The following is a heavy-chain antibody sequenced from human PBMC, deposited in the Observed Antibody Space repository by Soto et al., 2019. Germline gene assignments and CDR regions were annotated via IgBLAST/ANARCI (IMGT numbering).Heavy chain of an antibody. CDR2: IHYSGSA. Sequence: SETLSLTCTVSGVSISSSTYYWGWIRQPPGKGLECIGSIHYSGSASNNPSLKRRVTISLDTSKNQVSLRLSSVTAADTAVYYCARLQGAPNSYYYYGMDVWCPGTTVTVSS. CDR3: ARLQGAPNSYYYYGMDV. CDR1: GVSISSSTYY. J-gene: IGHJ6*02. V-gene: IGHV4-39*01.